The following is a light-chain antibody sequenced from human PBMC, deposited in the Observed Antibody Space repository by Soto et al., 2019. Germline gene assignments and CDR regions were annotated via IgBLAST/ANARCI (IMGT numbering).Light chain of an antibody. CDR1: SSDIGSNY. J-gene: IGLJ2*01. CDR2: RND. Sequence: QSVLTQPASASGTPGQRVTISCSGTSSDIGSNYVYWYQQFQGSAPKLLIYRNDQRPSGVPDRFSGSKSGTAASLAISGPRSEDEADYYCAAWDDSLSAVVFGGGTKLTVL. CDR3: AAWDDSLSAVV. V-gene: IGLV1-47*01.